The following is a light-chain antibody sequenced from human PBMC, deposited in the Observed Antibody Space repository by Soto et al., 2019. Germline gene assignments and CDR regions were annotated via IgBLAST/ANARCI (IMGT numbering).Light chain of an antibody. CDR3: GTWDSSLRVYV. CDR2: DNN. Sequence: QSVLKQPPSVSAAPGHAVTISCSGSSSNIGTYYVSWYQQLPGTAPKLLIYDNNKRPSGIPDRFSGSKSGASATLGIAGLQTGDEADYYCGTWDSSLRVYVFGTGTKVTVL. V-gene: IGLV1-51*01. J-gene: IGLJ1*01. CDR1: SSNIGTYY.